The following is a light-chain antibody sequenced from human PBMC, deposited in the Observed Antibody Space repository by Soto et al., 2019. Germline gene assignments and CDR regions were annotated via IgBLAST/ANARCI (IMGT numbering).Light chain of an antibody. CDR2: DVS. Sequence: DIQMTQYPSTLSASVGDSVTITCRASQSVTASLAWSQQKPGEAPKLLIYDVSNLETGVPSRLSGSGSGTEFSLTIRSMKPDDFATYYCQQYDYSRTFGQGTKVDIK. V-gene: IGKV1-5*01. J-gene: IGKJ1*01. CDR3: QQYDYSRT. CDR1: QSVTAS.